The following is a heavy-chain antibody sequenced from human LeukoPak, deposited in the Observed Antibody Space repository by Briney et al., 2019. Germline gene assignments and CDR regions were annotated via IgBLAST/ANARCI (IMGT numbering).Heavy chain of an antibody. D-gene: IGHD2-15*01. V-gene: IGHV1-18*01. CDR3: AGQKCSGGSCDREI. CDR1: GYSSASYA. J-gene: IGHJ4*02. Sequence: ASVKVSCKAPGYSSASYAISWVRQAPGQGLEWMGWISADSGKTDYAQKFQGRATMTTDTSTSTAYMELMSLRSDDTAVYYCAGQKCSGGSCDREIWGQGTLATVSS. CDR2: ISADSGKT.